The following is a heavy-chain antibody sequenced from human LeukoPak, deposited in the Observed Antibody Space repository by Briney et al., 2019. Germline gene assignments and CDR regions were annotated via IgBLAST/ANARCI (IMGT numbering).Heavy chain of an antibody. D-gene: IGHD3-22*01. J-gene: IGHJ2*01. CDR2: IIPILGIA. Sequence: SVKVSCKASGYTFTGYYMHWVRQAPGQGLEWMGRIIPILGIANYAQKFQGRVTITADKSTSTAYMELSSLRSEDTAVYYCARGDSSAPTAYFDLWGRGTLVTVSS. CDR1: GYTFTGYY. CDR3: ARGDSSAPTAYFDL. V-gene: IGHV1-69*02.